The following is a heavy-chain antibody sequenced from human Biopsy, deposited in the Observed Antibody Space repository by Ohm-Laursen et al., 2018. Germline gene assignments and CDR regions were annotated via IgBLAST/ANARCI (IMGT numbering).Heavy chain of an antibody. Sequence: SLRLSCAAPGFPFSKAWMNWVRQAPGKGLEWVGRIKSESDGGTTDYAGPVTGRFTISRDDSKNTLYVQMNSLKTEDTAVYYCSTMATFWGQGTLVTVSS. CDR2: IKSESDGGTT. D-gene: IGHD3-16*01. CDR3: STMATF. J-gene: IGHJ4*02. V-gene: IGHV3-15*01. CDR1: GFPFSKAW.